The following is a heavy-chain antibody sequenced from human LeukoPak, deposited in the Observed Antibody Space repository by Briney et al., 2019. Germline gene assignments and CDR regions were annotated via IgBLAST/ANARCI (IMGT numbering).Heavy chain of an antibody. J-gene: IGHJ5*02. CDR1: GDYIGRINYY. Sequence: SETLSLTCTISGDYIGRINYYWGCIRQPPGKGLEWIVSMSYSGHTYYNPSLKSRVTISVDTSKNQFSLKLSSVTAADTAVYYCAGDLGYCSSTRCSPWGQGTLVTVSS. D-gene: IGHD2-2*01. CDR2: MSYSGHT. V-gene: IGHV4-39*01. CDR3: AGDLGYCSSTRCSP.